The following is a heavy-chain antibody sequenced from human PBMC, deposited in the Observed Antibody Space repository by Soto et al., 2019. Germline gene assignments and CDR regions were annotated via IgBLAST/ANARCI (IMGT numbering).Heavy chain of an antibody. J-gene: IGHJ5*02. CDR1: GGSISSSGYY. CDR3: ASPCSSTSCYEEGWFDP. V-gene: IGHV4-39*01. D-gene: IGHD2-2*01. CDR2: LYYRGST. Sequence: SETLSLTCSVSGGSISSSGYYWGRIRQPPGKGLEWIGSLYYRGSTYYNPSLKSRVPISVDTSKNQFSRKLSSVTAADTAVYYCASPCSSTSCYEEGWFDPWGQGTLVTVSP.